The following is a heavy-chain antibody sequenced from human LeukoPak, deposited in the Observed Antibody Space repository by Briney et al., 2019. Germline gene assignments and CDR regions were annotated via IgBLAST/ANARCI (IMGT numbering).Heavy chain of an antibody. Sequence: GGSLRLSCAASGFRFDDHGMSWVRQVPGKGLEWVSGINWNGASTGYGDSVKGRFTISRDNAKNSLYLQMNSLRAEDTALYYCAGGDRNGWYFDYWGQGILVTVSS. CDR2: INWNGAST. CDR3: AGGDRNGWYFDY. D-gene: IGHD6-19*01. CDR1: GFRFDDHG. J-gene: IGHJ4*02. V-gene: IGHV3-20*04.